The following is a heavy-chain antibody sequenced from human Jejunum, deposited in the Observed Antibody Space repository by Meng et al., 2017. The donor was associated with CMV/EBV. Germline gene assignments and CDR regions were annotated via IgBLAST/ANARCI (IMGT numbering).Heavy chain of an antibody. CDR3: ARHYDASWFGY. CDR1: GYTFAAHW. J-gene: IGHJ4*02. CDR2: IHCGDSRT. V-gene: IGHV5-51*01. D-gene: IGHD3-16*01. Sequence: SCKTAGYTFAAHWIVWVRQMPGEDLQWMGMIHCGDSRTIYRPFFQGQVTISVDKSISTAYLQWTSLQTSDTAMYYCARHYDASWFGYWGQGTLVTVSS.